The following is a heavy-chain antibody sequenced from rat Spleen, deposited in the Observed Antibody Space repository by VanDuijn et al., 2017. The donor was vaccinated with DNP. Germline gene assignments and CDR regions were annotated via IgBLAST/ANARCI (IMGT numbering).Heavy chain of an antibody. CDR1: GYSLTSTY. Sequence: EVQLQESGPGLVKPSQSLSLTCSVTGYSLTSTYWGWIRKFPGNKIQYIGHISYSATTNYNPSLKSRISISRDTSKNQFFLHLHSVTTEDTATDYCARWSNFFDYWGQGVMVTVSS. J-gene: IGHJ2*01. V-gene: IGHV3-1*01. CDR3: ARWSNFFDY. CDR2: ISYSATT.